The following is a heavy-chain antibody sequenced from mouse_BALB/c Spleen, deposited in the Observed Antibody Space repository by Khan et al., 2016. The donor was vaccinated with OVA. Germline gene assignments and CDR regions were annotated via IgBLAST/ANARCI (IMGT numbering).Heavy chain of an antibody. CDR2: ISPGSGSP. V-gene: IGHV1S41*01. Sequence: DLVKPGASVKLSCKASGYTFTSYWINWIKQRPGQGLEWIGPISPGSGSPYYTNIFTVRSTLTVDTSTTTAYLQLSSLSSEDSAVYFCARSNYHGSGHYAMDYWGQGTSFTGSS. CDR3: ARSNYHGSGHYAMDY. J-gene: IGHJ4*01. D-gene: IGHD1-3*01. CDR1: GYTFTSYW.